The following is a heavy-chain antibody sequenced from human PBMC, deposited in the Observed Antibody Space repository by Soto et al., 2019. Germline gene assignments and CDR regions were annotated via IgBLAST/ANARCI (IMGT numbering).Heavy chain of an antibody. D-gene: IGHD3-9*01. CDR1: GFTFSSYA. J-gene: IGHJ6*02. V-gene: IGHV3-23*01. CDR3: ALVLRYFDPYGMDV. Sequence: GGSLRLSCAASGFTFSSYAMSWVRQAPGKGLEWVSAISGSGGSTYYADSVKGRFTISRDNSKNTLYLQMNSLRAEDTAVYYCALVLRYFDPYGMDVWGQGTTVTVSS. CDR2: ISGSGGST.